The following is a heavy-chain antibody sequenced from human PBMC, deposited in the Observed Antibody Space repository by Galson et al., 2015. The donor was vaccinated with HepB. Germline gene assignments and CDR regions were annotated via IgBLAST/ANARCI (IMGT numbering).Heavy chain of an antibody. CDR2: ISYDGSNK. Sequence: SLRLSCAASGFTFSSYAMHWVRQAPGKGLEWVAVISYDGSNKYYADSVKGRFTISRDNSKNTLYLRMNSLRAEDTAVYYCARDRSCSSTSCYRGPSYYFGYWGQGALVTVSS. D-gene: IGHD2-2*01. J-gene: IGHJ4*02. V-gene: IGHV3-30-3*01. CDR1: GFTFSSYA. CDR3: ARDRSCSSTSCYRGPSYYFGY.